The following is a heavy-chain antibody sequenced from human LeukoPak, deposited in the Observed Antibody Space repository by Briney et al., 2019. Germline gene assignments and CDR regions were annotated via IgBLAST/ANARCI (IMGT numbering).Heavy chain of an antibody. Sequence: PGGSLRLSCAASGFTVSSNYMSWVRQAPGKGLEWVSVIYSGGSTYYADSVKGRFTISRDNSKNTLYLQMNSLRAEDTAVYYCASASSGYYYYYFDYWGQGTLVTVSS. CDR1: GFTVSSNY. CDR2: IYSGGST. V-gene: IGHV3-66*01. J-gene: IGHJ4*02. CDR3: ASASSGYYYYYFDY. D-gene: IGHD3-22*01.